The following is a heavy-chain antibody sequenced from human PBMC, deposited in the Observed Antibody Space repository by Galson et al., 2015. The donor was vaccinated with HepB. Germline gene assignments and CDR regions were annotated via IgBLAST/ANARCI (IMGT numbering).Heavy chain of an antibody. J-gene: IGHJ3*02. D-gene: IGHD2-2*01. Sequence: SLRLSCAASGFTVSSNYMSWVRQAPGKGLEWVSVIYSGGSTYYADSVKGRFTITRDNYKNTLYLQMNSLRAEDTAVYYCARGYQLTNDAFDIWGQGTMVTVSS. CDR3: ARGYQLTNDAFDI. CDR2: IYSGGST. CDR1: GFTVSSNY. V-gene: IGHV3-53*01.